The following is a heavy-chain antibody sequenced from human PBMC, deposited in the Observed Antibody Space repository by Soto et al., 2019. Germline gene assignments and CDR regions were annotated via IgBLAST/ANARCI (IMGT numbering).Heavy chain of an antibody. CDR1: GGSISSYY. Sequence: SLTCTVSGGSISSYYWSWIRQPPGKGLEWIGYIYYSGSTNYNPSLKSRVTISVDTSKNQFSLKLSSVTAADTAVYYCARLNRVRSSWWNWFDPWGQGTLVTVSS. CDR2: IYYSGST. J-gene: IGHJ5*02. V-gene: IGHV4-59*01. D-gene: IGHD6-13*01. CDR3: ARLNRVRSSWWNWFDP.